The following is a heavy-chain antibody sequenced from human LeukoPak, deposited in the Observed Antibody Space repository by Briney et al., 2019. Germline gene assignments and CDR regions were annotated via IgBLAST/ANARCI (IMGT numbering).Heavy chain of an antibody. D-gene: IGHD2-2*01. CDR3: ARDCSRISCYADY. CDR1: GFTFSSYE. Sequence: GGSLRLSCAASGFTFSSYEMNWVRQAPGKGLEWVSYISSSGSTTHYADSVKGRFIISRDNAKNSLYLQMNSLRAEDTAVYYCARDCSRISCYADYWGQGTLVTVSS. CDR2: ISSSGSTT. V-gene: IGHV3-48*03. J-gene: IGHJ4*02.